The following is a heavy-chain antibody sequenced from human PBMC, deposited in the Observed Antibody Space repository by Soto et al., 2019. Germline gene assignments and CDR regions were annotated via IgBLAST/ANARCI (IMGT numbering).Heavy chain of an antibody. CDR2: INPNRGGT. Sequence: ASVKVSCKASGYTFTGYYMHWVRQAPGQGLEWMGWINPNRGGTNYAQKFQGWVTMTRDTSISTAYMELSRLRSDDTAVYYCARTLRTTGYSGYDTDFFFDYWGQGTLVTVSS. D-gene: IGHD5-12*01. V-gene: IGHV1-2*04. CDR1: GYTFTGYY. J-gene: IGHJ4*02. CDR3: ARTLRTTGYSGYDTDFFFDY.